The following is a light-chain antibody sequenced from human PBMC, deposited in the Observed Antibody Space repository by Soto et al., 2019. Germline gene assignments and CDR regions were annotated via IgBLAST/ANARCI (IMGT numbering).Light chain of an antibody. CDR3: QSYDNSLNHVV. V-gene: IGLV1-40*01. J-gene: IGLJ2*01. CDR2: SDN. Sequence: QPVLTQPPSVSGAPGQRVTIPCTGSSSNIGSFYDVHWYQQLPGTVPKLLIYSDNKRPSGVPDRFSGSKSGTAASLAITGLQAEDEADYYCQSYDNSLNHVVFGGGTKVTVL. CDR1: SSNIGSFYD.